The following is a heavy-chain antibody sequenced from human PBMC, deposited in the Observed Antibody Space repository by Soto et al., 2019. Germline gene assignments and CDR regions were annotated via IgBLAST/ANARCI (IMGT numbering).Heavy chain of an antibody. CDR1: GYTFSSYG. D-gene: IGHD2-2*01. V-gene: IGHV1-3*01. J-gene: IGHJ5*02. Sequence: QVQLVQSGAEVKKPGASVKVSCKASGYTFSSYGLDWVRQAPGQRLEWMGGSNAGNGNTKYSQKFQGRVTITRDTSATRAYMELSSLRYEDTAVYDCVREALRYCTSTTCSTDWFDPWGQGTLVRVSS. CDR3: VREALRYCTSTTCSTDWFDP. CDR2: SNAGNGNT.